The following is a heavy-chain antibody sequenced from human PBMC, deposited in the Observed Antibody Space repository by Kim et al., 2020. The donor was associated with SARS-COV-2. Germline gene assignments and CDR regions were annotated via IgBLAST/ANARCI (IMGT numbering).Heavy chain of an antibody. D-gene: IGHD3-10*01. CDR3: ARSWFGELVLGCFDP. Sequence: SETLSLTCTVSGGSITSISFYWGWIRQTPGEKMEWIGSMYHTGSSYYNPSLKSRVTISVDTSKNQFFLNVRSVTAADTAVYYCARSWFGELVLGCFDPWG. CDR2: MYHTGSS. V-gene: IGHV4-39*01. J-gene: IGHJ5*02. CDR1: GGSITSISFY.